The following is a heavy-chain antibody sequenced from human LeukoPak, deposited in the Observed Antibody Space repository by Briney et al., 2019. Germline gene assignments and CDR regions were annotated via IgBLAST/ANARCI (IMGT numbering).Heavy chain of an antibody. CDR2: IYDSGST. V-gene: IGHV4-59*08. Sequence: SGTLSLTCTVSGGSISSYYWSWIRQPPGKGLEWIVCIYDSGSTNYNPSLRSRVTISVDTSKNQFSLKLSSVTAADTAVYYCARRLVAGAYNWFDPWGQGTLVTVSS. CDR3: ARRLVAGAYNWFDP. CDR1: GGSISSYY. J-gene: IGHJ5*02. D-gene: IGHD6-19*01.